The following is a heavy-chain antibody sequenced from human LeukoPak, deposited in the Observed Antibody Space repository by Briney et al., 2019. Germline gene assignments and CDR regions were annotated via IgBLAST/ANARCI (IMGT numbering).Heavy chain of an antibody. CDR2: IYYSGST. CDR1: GGSISSSSYY. D-gene: IGHD1-26*01. CDR3: ARQSHRVGATTGSRRDY. Sequence: SSETLSLTCTVSGGSISSSSYYWGWIRQPPGKGLEWIGSIYYSGSTYYNPSLKSRVTISVDTSKNQFSLKLSSVTAADTAVYYCARQSHRVGATTGSRRDYWGQGTLVTVSS. J-gene: IGHJ4*02. V-gene: IGHV4-39*01.